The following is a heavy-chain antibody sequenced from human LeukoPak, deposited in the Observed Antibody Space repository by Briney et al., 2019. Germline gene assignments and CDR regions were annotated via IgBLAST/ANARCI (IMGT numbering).Heavy chain of an antibody. V-gene: IGHV3-30*03. J-gene: IGHJ3*02. D-gene: IGHD3-10*01. CDR3: ASMVVARGAFDI. Sequence: GRSLRLSCAASGFTFSSYGMHWVRQAPGKGLEWVAVISYDGSNKYYADSVKGRFTISRDNSKNTLYLQMNSLRAEDTAVYYCASMVVARGAFDIWGQGTMVTVSS. CDR1: GFTFSSYG. CDR2: ISYDGSNK.